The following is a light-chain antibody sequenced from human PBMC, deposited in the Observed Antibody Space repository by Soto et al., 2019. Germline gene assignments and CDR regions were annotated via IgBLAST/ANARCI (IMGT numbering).Light chain of an antibody. CDR2: GTS. Sequence: EIVMTQSPATLSVSPGERATLSCRASQSVSSNLAWYQQKPGQAPRLLIYGTSTRATGIPARFSGSGSGTEFTLTISSLQSEDVAVAYCQQYNNWPLTFGGGTKVEIK. J-gene: IGKJ4*01. V-gene: IGKV3-15*01. CDR1: QSVSSN. CDR3: QQYNNWPLT.